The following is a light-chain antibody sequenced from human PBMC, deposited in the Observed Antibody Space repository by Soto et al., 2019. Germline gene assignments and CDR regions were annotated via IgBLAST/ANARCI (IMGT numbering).Light chain of an antibody. CDR1: QSILYTSNNKNY. CDR3: QQYYSTLPYT. Sequence: IVLTQSPDSLAVSLGERATINCKSSQSILYTSNNKNYLAWYQQKPGQPPKLLIYWASTRESGVPDRFSGSGSGPDFTLTISSLQAEDVAVYYCQQYYSTLPYTFGQGTKLEIK. J-gene: IGKJ2*01. CDR2: WAS. V-gene: IGKV4-1*01.